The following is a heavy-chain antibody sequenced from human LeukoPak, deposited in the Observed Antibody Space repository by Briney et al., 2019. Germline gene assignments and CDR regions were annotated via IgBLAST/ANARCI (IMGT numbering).Heavy chain of an antibody. CDR1: GVSISSNY. Sequence: PSETLSLTCTVSGVSISSNYWSWIRQSPGKGLECIGYIHYTGSTNYNPSLKSRVTISVETSKNQFSLKLKSVTAADTAVYYCARGGYYGSGNDFRFDPWGQGTLVTVSS. D-gene: IGHD3-10*01. CDR2: IHYTGST. J-gene: IGHJ5*02. V-gene: IGHV4-59*01. CDR3: ARGGYYGSGNDFRFDP.